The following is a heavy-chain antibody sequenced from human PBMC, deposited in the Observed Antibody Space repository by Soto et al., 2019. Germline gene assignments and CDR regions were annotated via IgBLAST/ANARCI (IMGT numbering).Heavy chain of an antibody. V-gene: IGHV1-3*01. J-gene: IGHJ4*02. CDR2: INAGNGNT. Sequence: ASVKVSCKASGYTFTSYAMHWVRQAPGQRLEWMGWINAGNGNTKYSQKFQGRVTITRNTSASTAYMELSSLRSEDTAVYYCASYDSSGYSEFDYWGQGTLVTVSS. D-gene: IGHD3-22*01. CDR1: GYTFTSYA. CDR3: ASYDSSGYSEFDY.